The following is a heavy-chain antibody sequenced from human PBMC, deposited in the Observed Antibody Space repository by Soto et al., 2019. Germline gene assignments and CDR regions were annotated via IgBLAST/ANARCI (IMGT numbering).Heavy chain of an antibody. D-gene: IGHD3-16*02. CDR3: ARSLRQYYYYYYMDV. V-gene: IGHV4-59*02. J-gene: IGHJ6*03. CDR2: MHYTGFS. CDR1: GDSVTSHY. Sequence: SETLSLTCSFSGDSVTSHYLTWIRQSPEKGLEWIGYMHYTGFSHYNPSLKSRVTISVDTSKDQFSLKLSSVTAADTAVYYCARSLRQYYYYYYMDVWGKGTTVTVSS.